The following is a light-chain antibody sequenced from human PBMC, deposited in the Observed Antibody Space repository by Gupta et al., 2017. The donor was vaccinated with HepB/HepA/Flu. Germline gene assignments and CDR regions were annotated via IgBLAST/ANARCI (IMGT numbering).Light chain of an antibody. J-gene: IGLJ2*01. CDR3: QTWDTGIRV. V-gene: IGLV4-69*01. CDR2: LNNDGSH. Sequence: QIVLTHSPSASASLGDSVTFTCTLSSKHSNYAIAWHQQQPEKGPRYLMKLNNDGSHDKGDGIPDRFSGSSSGAERYLTISSLQSEDEADYYCQTWDTGIRVFGGGTKLTVL. CDR1: SKHSNYA.